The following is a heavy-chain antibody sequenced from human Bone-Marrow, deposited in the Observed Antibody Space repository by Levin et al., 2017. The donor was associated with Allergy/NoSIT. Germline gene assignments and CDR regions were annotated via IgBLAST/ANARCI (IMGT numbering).Heavy chain of an antibody. J-gene: IGHJ5*02. CDR1: GFTFGDYA. Sequence: GGSLRLSCTASGFTFGDYAMSWFRQAPGKGLEWVGFIRSKAYGGTTEYAASVKGRFTISRDDSKSIAYLQMNSLKTEDTAVYYCTRGGSPHETGWFDPWGQGTLVTVSS. CDR2: IRSKAYGGTT. CDR3: TRGGSPHETGWFDP. V-gene: IGHV3-49*03. D-gene: IGHD3-10*01.